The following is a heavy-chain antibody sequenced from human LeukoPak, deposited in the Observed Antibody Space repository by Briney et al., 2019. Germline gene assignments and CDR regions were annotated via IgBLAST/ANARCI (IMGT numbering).Heavy chain of an antibody. V-gene: IGHV4-59*08. D-gene: IGHD2-21*02. CDR1: RGAITFYY. CDR3: ARHGDTYYFDY. CDR2: IYYSGST. J-gene: IGHJ4*02. Sequence: SETLSLTCTVSRGAITFYYWNWIRQPPGKGLEWIGYIYYSGSTNYNPSLKSRVTISVDTSKNQFSLKLSSVTAADTAVYYCARHGDTYYFDYWGQGTLVTVSS.